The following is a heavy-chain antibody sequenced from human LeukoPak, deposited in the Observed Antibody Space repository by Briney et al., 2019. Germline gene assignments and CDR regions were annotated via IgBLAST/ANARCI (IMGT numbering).Heavy chain of an antibody. D-gene: IGHD2-15*01. J-gene: IGHJ4*02. CDR1: GFTFSDYY. CDR3: ARDWGSGGGGRCFDY. V-gene: IGHV3-11*04. Sequence: GGSLRLSCAASGFTFSDYYMSWIRQAPGKGLEWVSYISSSGSTIYYADSVRGRFTISRDNAKTSVYLQMNSLRAEDTAVYYCARDWGSGGGGRCFDYWGQGTLVTVSS. CDR2: ISSSGSTI.